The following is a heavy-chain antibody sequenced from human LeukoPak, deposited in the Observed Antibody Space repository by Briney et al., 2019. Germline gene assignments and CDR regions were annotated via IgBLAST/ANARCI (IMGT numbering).Heavy chain of an antibody. Sequence: SETLSLTCTVSGGSISSSSYYWGWIRQPPGKGLEWIGSIYYSGSTYYNPSLKSRVTISVDTSKNQFSLKLSSVTAADTAVYYCAIRQKGDILTGPDDYWGQGTLVTVSS. CDR3: AIRQKGDILTGPDDY. CDR1: GGSISSSSYY. CDR2: IYYSGST. D-gene: IGHD3-9*01. J-gene: IGHJ4*02. V-gene: IGHV4-39*01.